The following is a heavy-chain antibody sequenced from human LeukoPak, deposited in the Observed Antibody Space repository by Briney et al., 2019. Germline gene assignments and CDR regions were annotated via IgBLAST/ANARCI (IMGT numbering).Heavy chain of an antibody. D-gene: IGHD3-3*01. J-gene: IGHJ6*03. Sequence: GGSLRLSCVASGFTFSSHHMNWVRQTPGKGLESVATIKPDGSEKYYVDSVKGRFTISRDNAKNSLYLQMNSLRAEDTAVYYCARTGGMNSLEWLLLNYYYYYMDVWGKGTTVTVSS. CDR3: ARTGGMNSLEWLLLNYYYYYMDV. CDR1: GFTFSSHH. CDR2: IKPDGSEK. V-gene: IGHV3-7*01.